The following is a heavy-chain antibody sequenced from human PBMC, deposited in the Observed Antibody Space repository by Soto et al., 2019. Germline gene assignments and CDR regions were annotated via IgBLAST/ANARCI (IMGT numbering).Heavy chain of an antibody. CDR3: ARHSSYDFWSGYYIDY. Sequence: SETLSLTCTVSGGSISSSSYYWGWIRQPPGKGLEWIGSIYYSGSTYYNPSLKSRVTISVDTSKNQFSLKLSSVTAADTAVYYCARHSSYDFWSGYYIDYWGQGTLVTVSS. CDR2: IYYSGST. D-gene: IGHD3-3*01. V-gene: IGHV4-39*01. CDR1: GGSISSSSYY. J-gene: IGHJ4*02.